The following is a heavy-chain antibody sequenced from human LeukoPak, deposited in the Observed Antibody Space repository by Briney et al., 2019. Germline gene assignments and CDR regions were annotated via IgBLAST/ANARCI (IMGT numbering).Heavy chain of an antibody. D-gene: IGHD6-13*01. CDR1: GFTFSSYS. CDR2: LDQGGSDD. V-gene: IGHV3-7*01. Sequence: GGSLRLSCAASGFTFSSYSMTWVRQAPGKGLEWVANLDQGGSDDFYLDSVRGRFTISRDNAKNSLYLQMNSLRAEDTAVYYCARDSDGIRIAAAGTYDYWGQGTLVTVSS. J-gene: IGHJ4*02. CDR3: ARDSDGIRIAAAGTYDY.